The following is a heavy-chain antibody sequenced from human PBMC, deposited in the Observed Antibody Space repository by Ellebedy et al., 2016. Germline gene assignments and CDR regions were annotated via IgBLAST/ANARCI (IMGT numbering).Heavy chain of an antibody. CDR3: ARWSGDIVAKKPYYYGMDV. V-gene: IGHV1-18*01. D-gene: IGHD5-12*01. CDR2: ISAYNGNT. CDR1: GYTFTSYG. J-gene: IGHJ6*02. Sequence: ASVKVSXKASGYTFTSYGISWVRQAPGQGLEWMGWISAYNGNTNYAQKLQGRVTMTTDTSTSTVYMELSSLRSEDTAVYYCARWSGDIVAKKPYYYGMDVWGQGTTVTVSS.